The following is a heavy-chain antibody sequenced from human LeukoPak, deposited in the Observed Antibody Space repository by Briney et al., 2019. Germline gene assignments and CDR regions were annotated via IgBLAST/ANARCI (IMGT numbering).Heavy chain of an antibody. CDR3: AGSMIVVVIKYYFDY. CDR2: IYYSGST. Sequence: SETLSLTCTVSGGSISSSSYYWGWIRQPPGKGLEWIGSIYYSGSTYYNPSLKSRVTISVDTSKNQFSLKLSSVTAADTAVYYCAGSMIVVVIKYYFDYWGQGTLVTVSS. V-gene: IGHV4-39*07. CDR1: GGSISSSSYY. D-gene: IGHD3-22*01. J-gene: IGHJ4*02.